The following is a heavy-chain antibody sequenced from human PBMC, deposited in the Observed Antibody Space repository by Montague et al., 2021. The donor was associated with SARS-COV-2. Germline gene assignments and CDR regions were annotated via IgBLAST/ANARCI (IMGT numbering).Heavy chain of an antibody. CDR2: ISYDGSNK. CDR1: GFTFSSYA. V-gene: IGHV3-30*04. J-gene: IGHJ4*02. D-gene: IGHD1-26*01. CDR3: ARDIGAIFDY. Sequence: SLSLSCAASGFTFSSYAMHWVRQAPGKGLEWVSVISYDGSNKYYVDSVKGRFTISRDNSKNTLYLQMNSLRAEDTAVYYCARDIGAIFDYWGQGTLVTVSS.